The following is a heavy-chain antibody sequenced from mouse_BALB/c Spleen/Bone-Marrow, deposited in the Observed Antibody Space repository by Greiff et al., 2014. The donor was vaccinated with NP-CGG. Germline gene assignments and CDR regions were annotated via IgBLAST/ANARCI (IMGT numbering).Heavy chain of an antibody. Sequence: EVQGVESGGGLVQPGRSLKLSCAASGFTFSSYGMSWVRQTPDKRLELVASINSNGGSTYYPDSVKGRFTISRDNAKKTLSLQMSSLKSEDTAVYYCARGNYGNYVDYFDYWGQGTTLTVSS. CDR1: GFTFSSYG. J-gene: IGHJ2*01. D-gene: IGHD2-1*01. V-gene: IGHV5-6-3*01. CDR3: ARGNYGNYVDYFDY. CDR2: INSNGGST.